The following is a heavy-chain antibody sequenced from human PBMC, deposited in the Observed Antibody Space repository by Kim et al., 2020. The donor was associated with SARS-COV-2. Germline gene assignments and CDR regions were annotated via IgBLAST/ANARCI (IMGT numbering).Heavy chain of an antibody. CDR1: GFTFSSYW. D-gene: IGHD2-2*01. CDR3: ARGLDPRYMVVVVPAATYYYGMDV. CDR2: INSDGSST. V-gene: IGHV3-74*01. J-gene: IGHJ6*02. Sequence: GGSLRLSCAASGFTFSSYWMHWVRQAPGKGLVWVSRINSDGSSTSYADSVKGRFTISRDNAKNTLYLQMNSLRAEDTAVYYCARGLDPRYMVVVVPAATYYYGMDVWGQGTTVTVSS.